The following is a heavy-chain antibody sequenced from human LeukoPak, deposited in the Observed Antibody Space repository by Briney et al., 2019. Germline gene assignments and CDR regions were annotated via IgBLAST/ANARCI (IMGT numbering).Heavy chain of an antibody. D-gene: IGHD3-10*01. V-gene: IGHV4-61*02. CDR2: IYTSGIT. Sequence: PSQTLSLNCTVSGGSISSGSYYWSWIRQPAGKGLEWIGRIYTSGITNYNPSLKSRVTISVDTSKNQFSLKLSSVTAADTAVYYCARTRITMVRGVIIDPYYFDYWGQGTLVTVSS. J-gene: IGHJ4*02. CDR1: GGSISSGSYY. CDR3: ARTRITMVRGVIIDPYYFDY.